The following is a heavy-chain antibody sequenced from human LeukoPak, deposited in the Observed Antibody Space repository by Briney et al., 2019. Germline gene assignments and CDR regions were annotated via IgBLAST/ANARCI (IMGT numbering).Heavy chain of an antibody. V-gene: IGHV6-1*01. Sequence: SQTLSLTCGISGESVSSNTGAWNWVRQSPSRGLEWLGKTYYRSKWNNDYAVSVKDRITINPDTSKDQFSLQLNSVTPEDTAVYYCAREVFKYGRFYFDYWGQGTPVTVSS. J-gene: IGHJ4*02. CDR3: AREVFKYGRFYFDY. CDR2: TYYRSKWNN. D-gene: IGHD1-14*01. CDR1: GESVSSNTGA.